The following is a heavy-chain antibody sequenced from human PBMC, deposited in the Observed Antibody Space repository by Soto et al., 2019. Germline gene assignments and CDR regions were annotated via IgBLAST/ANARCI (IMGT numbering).Heavy chain of an antibody. V-gene: IGHV3-74*01. CDR3: ARAMTSVGAAAKGDF. J-gene: IGHJ4*02. CDR2: INSDGSIT. D-gene: IGHD1-26*01. CDR1: EFNFNTHW. Sequence: EVQLVESGGSLILPGGSLRLSCAASEFNFNTHWMHWVRQAPGKGVVWVSRINSDGSITDYADSVKGRFSISRDNPRNTLYLQINSLCPEDTAVYYCARAMTSVGAAAKGDFWGQGTLVSVSS.